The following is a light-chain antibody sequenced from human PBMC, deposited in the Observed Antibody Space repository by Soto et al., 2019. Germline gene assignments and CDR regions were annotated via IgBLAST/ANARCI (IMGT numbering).Light chain of an antibody. J-gene: IGKJ4*01. V-gene: IGKV1-39*01. CDR1: QRISNY. CDR3: QQSFNSPIT. CDR2: AAS. Sequence: EIQMTQSPSSLSASVGDRVTITCRASQRISNYVNWYQQRPGKPPKLLINAASTLQSGVPPKFSGSGSGTDFTLTISSLEPEDCGIYYCQQSFNSPITFGGGTKVDIX.